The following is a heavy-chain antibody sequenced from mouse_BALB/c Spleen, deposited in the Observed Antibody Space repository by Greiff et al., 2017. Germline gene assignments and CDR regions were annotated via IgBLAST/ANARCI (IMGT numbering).Heavy chain of an antibody. CDR3: ARTAMGRTDYFDV. CDR1: GFTFSSYA. J-gene: IGHJ1*01. V-gene: IGHV5-6-5*01. CDR2: ISSGGST. D-gene: IGHD1-2*01. Sequence: LQQSGGGLVKPGGSLKLSCAASGFTFSSYAMSWVRQTPEKRLEWVASISSGGSTYYPDSVKGRFTISRDNARNILYLQMSSLRSEDTAMYYCARTAMGRTDYFDVWGAGTTVTVSS.